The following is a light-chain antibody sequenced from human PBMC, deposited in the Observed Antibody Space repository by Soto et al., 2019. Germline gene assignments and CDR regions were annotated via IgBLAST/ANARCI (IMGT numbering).Light chain of an antibody. V-gene: IGKV3-11*01. J-gene: IGKJ1*01. CDR3: HQYGISPPT. CDR2: DVS. CDR1: QSVSSY. Sequence: EIVLTQSPDTLSLSPGERATLSCRASQSVSSYLAWYQQKPGQAPRLLISDVSNRAAGIPARFSGSGSGTDFTLTISRLEPEDFAVFYCHQYGISPPTFGPGTKVDIK.